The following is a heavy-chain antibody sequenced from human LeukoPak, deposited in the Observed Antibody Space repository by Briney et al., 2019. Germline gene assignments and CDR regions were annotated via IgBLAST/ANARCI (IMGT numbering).Heavy chain of an antibody. Sequence: SGPTLVKPTQTLTLTCTFSGFSLSTTGVGVAWIRQPPGKALEWLALIYWDDDKRYSPSLKSRLTITKDTSKNQVVLTMTNIDPVDTATYYCARYDSGTYYFHYWGQGTLVTVSS. CDR3: ARYDSGTYYFHY. D-gene: IGHD3-10*01. CDR2: IYWDDDK. V-gene: IGHV2-5*02. CDR1: GFSLSTTGVG. J-gene: IGHJ4*02.